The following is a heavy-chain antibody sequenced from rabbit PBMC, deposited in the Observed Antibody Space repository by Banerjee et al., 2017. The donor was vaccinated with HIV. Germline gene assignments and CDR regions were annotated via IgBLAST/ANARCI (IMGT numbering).Heavy chain of an antibody. J-gene: IGHJ3*01. Sequence: LQESGGGLVQPEGSLTLTCTASGFSFSSSYWICWVRQAPGKGLEWIACIYTGDGDTYYASWAKGRFTISKTSSTTVTLQMTSLTAADTATYFCARFRGTNNGATTGYFTFWGQGTLVTV. CDR1: GFSFSSSYW. CDR3: ARFRGTNNGATTGYFTF. V-gene: IGHV1S45*01. D-gene: IGHD2-1*01. CDR2: IYTGDGDT.